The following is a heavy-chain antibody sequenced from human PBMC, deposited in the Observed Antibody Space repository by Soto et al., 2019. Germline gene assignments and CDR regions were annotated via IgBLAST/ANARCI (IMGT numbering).Heavy chain of an antibody. J-gene: IGHJ6*03. CDR2: ISYDGSNK. D-gene: IGHD1-20*01. CDR1: GFTFSSYG. Sequence: GGSLRLSCAASGFTFSSYGMHWVRQAPGKGLEWVAVISYDGSNKYYADSVKGRFTISRDNSKNTLYLQMNSLRAEDTAVYYCAKDRNWNDVTNYYYMDVWGKGTTVTVSS. V-gene: IGHV3-30*18. CDR3: AKDRNWNDVTNYYYMDV.